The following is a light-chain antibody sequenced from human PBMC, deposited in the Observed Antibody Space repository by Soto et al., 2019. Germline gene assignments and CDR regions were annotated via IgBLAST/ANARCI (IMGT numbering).Light chain of an antibody. J-gene: IGKJ5*01. V-gene: IGKV3D-20*02. CDR3: QQRSNWPPIT. CDR1: QSVSTSQ. CDR2: GAS. Sequence: IVFTQSPGTLSLSPGERATLSCRASQSVSTSQLAWYQQKPGQAPRLLIFGASSRATGIPDRFSGSGSGTDFTLTISTLEPEDFALYYCQQRSNWPPITFGQGTRLEIK.